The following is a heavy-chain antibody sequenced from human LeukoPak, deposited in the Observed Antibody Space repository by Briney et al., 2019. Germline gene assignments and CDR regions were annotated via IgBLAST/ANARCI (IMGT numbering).Heavy chain of an antibody. V-gene: IGHV3-9*01. CDR2: ISWDSGSI. CDR3: AKGAFGELLDYYYYYMDV. D-gene: IGHD3-10*01. CDR1: GFTFDDYA. J-gene: IGHJ6*03. Sequence: GGSLRLSCAASGFTFDDYAMHWVRQAPGKGLEWVSGISWDSGSIGYADSVKGRFTISRDNAKNSLYLQMNSLRAEDTALYCCAKGAFGELLDYYYYYMDVWGKGTTVTISS.